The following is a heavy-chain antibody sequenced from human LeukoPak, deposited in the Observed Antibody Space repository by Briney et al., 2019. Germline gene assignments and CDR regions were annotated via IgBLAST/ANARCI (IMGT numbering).Heavy chain of an antibody. Sequence: SVKVSCKASGGTFSSYAISWVRQAPGQGLEWMGGIIPIFGTANYAQKFQGRVTITTDESTSTAYMELSSLRSEDTAVYYCVWGDYDILTGYLDYWGQGTMVAVSS. CDR1: GGTFSSYA. J-gene: IGHJ4*02. CDR2: IIPIFGTA. CDR3: VWGDYDILTGYLDY. D-gene: IGHD3-9*01. V-gene: IGHV1-69*05.